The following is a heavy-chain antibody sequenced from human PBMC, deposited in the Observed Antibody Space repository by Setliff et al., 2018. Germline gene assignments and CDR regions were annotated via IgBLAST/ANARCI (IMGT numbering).Heavy chain of an antibody. V-gene: IGHV4-59*08. D-gene: IGHD5-12*01. Sequence: SETLSLTCNVSGVSISSYYWSWIRQPPGKGLESIGYIQKSGSTYYNPSLKSRVTISIDTSKNYFSLRLTSVTAADTAMYFCARTLSGYLSYFDSWGQGTLVTVSS. CDR2: IQKSGST. CDR3: ARTLSGYLSYFDS. CDR1: GVSISSYY. J-gene: IGHJ4*02.